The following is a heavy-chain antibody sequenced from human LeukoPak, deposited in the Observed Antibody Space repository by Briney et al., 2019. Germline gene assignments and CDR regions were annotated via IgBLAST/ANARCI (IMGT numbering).Heavy chain of an antibody. CDR2: IWYDGSNK. D-gene: IGHD4-17*01. V-gene: IGHV3-33*08. Sequence: GGSLRLSCAASGFTFSSYAMSWVRQAPGKGLEWVAVIWYDGSNKYYADSVKGRFTISRDNSKNTLYLQMNSLRAEDTAVYYCAGDYGDRSIVWGQGTLVTVSS. J-gene: IGHJ4*02. CDR3: AGDYGDRSIV. CDR1: GFTFSSYA.